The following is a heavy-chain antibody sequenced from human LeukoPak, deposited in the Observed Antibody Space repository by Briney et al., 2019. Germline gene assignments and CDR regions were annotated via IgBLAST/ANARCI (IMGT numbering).Heavy chain of an antibody. Sequence: ASVKVSCKPSGYTFTGYYMHWMRQAPGQGLEWMGWINLNSGGTNDAQKFQGRVTMTRDTSISTAYMELSRLRYDDTAVYYCASWAGGNEPVASFDYWGQGTLVTVSS. CDR1: GYTFTGYY. CDR2: INLNSGGT. D-gene: IGHD1-14*01. V-gene: IGHV1-2*02. J-gene: IGHJ4*02. CDR3: ASWAGGNEPVASFDY.